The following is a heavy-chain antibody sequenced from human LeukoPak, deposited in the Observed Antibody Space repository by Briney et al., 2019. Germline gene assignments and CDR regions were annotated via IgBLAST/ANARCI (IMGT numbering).Heavy chain of an antibody. CDR2: IIGGAGGT. CDR3: AHGSMYQLDY. D-gene: IGHD2-2*01. CDR1: GFSFSSHG. Sequence: GGSLRLSCAASGFSFSSHGMSWVRQAPGRGLEWVSGIIGGAGGTYYADSVKGRFTISRDNAKNTLYLQMNSLRAEDTAVYYCAHGSMYQLDYWGQGTLVTVSS. J-gene: IGHJ4*02. V-gene: IGHV3-23*01.